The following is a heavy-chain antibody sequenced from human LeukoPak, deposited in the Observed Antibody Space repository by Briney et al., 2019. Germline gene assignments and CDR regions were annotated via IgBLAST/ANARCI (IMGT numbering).Heavy chain of an antibody. Sequence: PSGTLSLTCTVSGGSISSDSYYCSWIRQPAGKGLEWIGRIYTSGSTNYNPSLKSRVTISVDTSKNQFSLKLSSVTAADTAVYYCARDPAPGDLWGRGTLVTVSS. CDR2: IYTSGST. D-gene: IGHD3-10*01. CDR1: GGSISSDSYY. V-gene: IGHV4-61*02. CDR3: ARDPAPGDL. J-gene: IGHJ2*01.